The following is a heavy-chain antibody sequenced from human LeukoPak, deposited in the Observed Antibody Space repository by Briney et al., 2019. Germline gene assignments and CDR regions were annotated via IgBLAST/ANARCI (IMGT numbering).Heavy chain of an antibody. D-gene: IGHD3-10*01. V-gene: IGHV1-46*01. J-gene: IGHJ5*02. Sequence: ASVKVSCKASGYTFTSYYMHWVRQAPGQGLEWMGIINPSGGSTSYAQKFQGRVTMTRDTSTSTVYMELSSLRSEDTAVYYCARGVPTTVRESRGYNWFDPWGQGTLVTVSS. CDR1: GYTFTSYY. CDR3: ARGVPTTVRESRGYNWFDP. CDR2: INPSGGST.